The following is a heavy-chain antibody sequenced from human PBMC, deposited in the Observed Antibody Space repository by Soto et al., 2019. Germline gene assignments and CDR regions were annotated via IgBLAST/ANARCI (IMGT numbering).Heavy chain of an antibody. CDR1: GGSISSGDYY. J-gene: IGHJ4*02. D-gene: IGHD3-16*02. V-gene: IGHV4-30-4*01. Sequence: QVQLQESGPGLVKPSQTLSLTCTVSGGSISSGDYYWSWIRQPPGKGLEWIGYIYYSGSTYYNPSLKCRVTISVDTSKNQFSLKLSSVTAADTAVYYCARNQGDAYYDYVWGSYRYSYYFDYWGQGTLVTVSS. CDR3: ARNQGDAYYDYVWGSYRYSYYFDY. CDR2: IYYSGST.